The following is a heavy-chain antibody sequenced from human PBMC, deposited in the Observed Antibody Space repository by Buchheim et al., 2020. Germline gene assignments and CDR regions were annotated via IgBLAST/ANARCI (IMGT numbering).Heavy chain of an antibody. CDR2: INHSGST. CDR1: GGSFSGYY. CDR3: ARGRGSSGYYYDRGGIRGYYFDY. Sequence: QVQLQQWGAGLLKPSETLSLTCAVYGGSFSGYYWSWIRQPPGKGLEWIGEINHSGSTNYNPSLKSRVTISVDTSKNQFSLKLSSVTAADTAVYYCARGRGSSGYYYDRGGIRGYYFDYWGQGTL. V-gene: IGHV4-34*01. D-gene: IGHD3-22*01. J-gene: IGHJ4*02.